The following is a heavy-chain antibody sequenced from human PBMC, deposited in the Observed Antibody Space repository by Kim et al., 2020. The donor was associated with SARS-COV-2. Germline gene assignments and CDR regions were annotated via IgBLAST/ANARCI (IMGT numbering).Heavy chain of an antibody. CDR1: GFTFSSYW. D-gene: IGHD2-8*01. Sequence: GGSLRLSCAASGFTFSSYWMHWVRQAPGKGLVWVSRINSDGSSTSYADSVKGRFTISRDNAKNTLYLQMNSLRAEDTAVYYCARDAPIVLMVYARGNGMDVWGQGTTVTVSS. V-gene: IGHV3-74*01. J-gene: IGHJ6*02. CDR3: ARDAPIVLMVYARGNGMDV. CDR2: INSDGSST.